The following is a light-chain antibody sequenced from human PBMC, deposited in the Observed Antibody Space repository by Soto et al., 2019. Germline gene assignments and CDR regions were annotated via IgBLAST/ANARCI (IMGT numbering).Light chain of an antibody. CDR2: GAS. CDR1: QSVSSN. V-gene: IGKV3D-15*01. CDR3: QQYGSSPLT. Sequence: EIVMTQSPSTLSVSPGERATLSCRASQSVSSNLAWHQQRPGQAPRLLIYGASTRATGIPARFSGSGSGTDFTLTISSLEPEDFAVYYCQQYGSSPLTFGQGTKVDIK. J-gene: IGKJ1*01.